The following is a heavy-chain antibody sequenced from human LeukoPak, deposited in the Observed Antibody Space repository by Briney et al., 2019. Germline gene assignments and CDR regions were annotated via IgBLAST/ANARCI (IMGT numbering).Heavy chain of an antibody. CDR2: ISAYNNNT. CDR3: AKSGGSITMIDWGDHYFDY. CDR1: GYSFTNYD. Sequence: ASVKVSCKASGYSFTNYDMSWVRQAPGQGLEWMGRISAYNNNTTYAQKLQGRVTMTTDTSTSTAYMELRSLKSDDTAVYYCAKSGGSITMIDWGDHYFDYWGQGTLVTVSS. D-gene: IGHD3-22*01. J-gene: IGHJ4*02. V-gene: IGHV1-18*01.